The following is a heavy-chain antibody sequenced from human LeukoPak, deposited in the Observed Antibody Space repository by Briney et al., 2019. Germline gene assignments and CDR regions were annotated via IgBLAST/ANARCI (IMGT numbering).Heavy chain of an antibody. CDR2: FDPEDGET. D-gene: IGHD3-16*01. V-gene: IGHV1-24*01. CDR3: ATAVVVYYDYVWGNLSSYYFDY. CDR1: GYTLTELS. Sequence: ASVKVSCKVSGYTLTELSMHWVRQAPGKGLEWMGGFDPEDGETIYAQKFQDRVTMTEDTSTDTAYMELSSLRSEDTAVYYCATAVVVYYDYVWGNLSSYYFDYWGQGTLVTVSS. J-gene: IGHJ4*02.